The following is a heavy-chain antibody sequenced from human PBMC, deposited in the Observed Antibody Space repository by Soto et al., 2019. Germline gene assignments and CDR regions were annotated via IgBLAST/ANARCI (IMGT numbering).Heavy chain of an antibody. V-gene: IGHV3-33*01. CDR3: VRGAYRSRHWRIDQ. Sequence: GVSLILSCAASGFTFSNYGMHWVRQGPGKGLDWVAVIWFDGSNKYYADSVKGRFTISRDNSENMLYLQINSLRAEDTALYYCVRGAYRSRHWRIDQCGQGTLVTVSS. CDR1: GFTFSNYG. D-gene: IGHD6-13*01. J-gene: IGHJ4*02. CDR2: IWFDGSNK.